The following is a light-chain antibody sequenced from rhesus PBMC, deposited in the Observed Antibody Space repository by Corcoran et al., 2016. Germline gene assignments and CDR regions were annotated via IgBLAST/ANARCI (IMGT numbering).Light chain of an antibody. J-gene: IGKJ3*01. CDR2: KAS. CDR3: QHGYGTPFT. CDR1: ENVNNY. Sequence: DIQMTQSPSSLSASVGDRVTITCRASENVNNYLNWYQQKLGKAPKLLIYKASTLQSGVPSRFSGSGSGTDYTFTISSLQPEDVATYYCQHGYGTPFTFGPGTKLDIK. V-gene: IGKV1-74*01.